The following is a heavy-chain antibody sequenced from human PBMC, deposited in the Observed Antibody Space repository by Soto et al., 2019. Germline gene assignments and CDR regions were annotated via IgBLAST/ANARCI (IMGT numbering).Heavy chain of an antibody. D-gene: IGHD3-3*01. CDR3: AKETGDSGVVTAVFDY. Sequence: EVQLLESGGGLVQPGGSLRLSCAASGFTFSSYAISWVRQTPEKGLEWVSGIIGSGGATYYEDSVKGRFTISRDNSKNTLYLQMNSLRAEDTAVYYCAKETGDSGVVTAVFDYWGQGTLVTVSS. J-gene: IGHJ4*02. V-gene: IGHV3-23*01. CDR2: IIGSGGAT. CDR1: GFTFSSYA.